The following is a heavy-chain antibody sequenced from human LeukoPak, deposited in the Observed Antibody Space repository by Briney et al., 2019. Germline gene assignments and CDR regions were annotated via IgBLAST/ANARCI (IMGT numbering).Heavy chain of an antibody. D-gene: IGHD3-10*01. Sequence: GGSLRLSCAASGLTFDDYAMHWVRQAPGKGLEWVSGISWNSGSIGYADSVKGRFTISRDNAKNSLYLQMNSLRAEDTALYYCAKGFYGSGSYYFDYWGQGTLVTVSS. V-gene: IGHV3-9*01. J-gene: IGHJ4*02. CDR1: GLTFDDYA. CDR3: AKGFYGSGSYYFDY. CDR2: ISWNSGSI.